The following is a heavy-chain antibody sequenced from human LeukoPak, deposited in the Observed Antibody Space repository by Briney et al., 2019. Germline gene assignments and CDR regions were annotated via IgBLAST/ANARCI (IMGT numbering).Heavy chain of an antibody. V-gene: IGHV4-38-2*02. CDR1: GYSISSSDY. D-gene: IGHD6-6*01. Sequence: SETLSLTCTVSGYSISSSDYWGWIRQPPGKGLEYIGSIYHSGSTYYNPSLQSRVTISVDTSKNQFSLRLSSETAADTAVYYCARDLDSSSSVESWGYWGQGTLVTVSS. CDR2: IYHSGST. J-gene: IGHJ4*02. CDR3: ARDLDSSSSVESWGY.